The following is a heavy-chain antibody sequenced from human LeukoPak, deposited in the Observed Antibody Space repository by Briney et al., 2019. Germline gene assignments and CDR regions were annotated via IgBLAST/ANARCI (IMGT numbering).Heavy chain of an antibody. CDR3: ARGGYYDSSGYTLDY. CDR1: GGSISSYY. J-gene: IGHJ4*02. CDR2: IYYSGST. D-gene: IGHD3-22*01. Sequence: SETLSLTCTVSGGSISSYYWSWIRQPPGKGLEWIGYIYYSGSTNYNPSLKSRVTISVDTSKNQFSLKLSSVTAADTAVYYCARGGYYDSSGYTLDYWGQGTLVTVSS. V-gene: IGHV4-59*01.